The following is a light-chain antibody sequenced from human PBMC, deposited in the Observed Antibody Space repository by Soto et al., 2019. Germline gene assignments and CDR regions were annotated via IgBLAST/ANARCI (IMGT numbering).Light chain of an antibody. CDR3: QQFHSAPYT. Sequence: DIQMTQSPSPLSASVGDRVTISCQASQDITSYLNWYQQKSGKAPRLLIYDAAHLETGVSSRFSGSGSGTQFTLTISSLQPEDVATYYCQQFHSAPYTFGQGTKLEIK. CDR1: QDITSY. V-gene: IGKV1-33*01. CDR2: DAA. J-gene: IGKJ2*01.